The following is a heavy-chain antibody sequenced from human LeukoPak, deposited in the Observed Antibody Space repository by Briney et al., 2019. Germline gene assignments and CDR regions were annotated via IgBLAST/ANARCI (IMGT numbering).Heavy chain of an antibody. Sequence: SETLSLTCTVSGGSISSSSYYWGWIRQPPGKGLEWIGSIYYSGSTYYNPSLKSRVTISVDTSKNQFSLKLSSVTAADTAVYYCARGEELLWFGELLHNWFDPWGQGTLVTVSS. CDR2: IYYSGST. J-gene: IGHJ5*02. CDR3: ARGEELLWFGELLHNWFDP. CDR1: GGSISSSSYY. D-gene: IGHD3-10*01. V-gene: IGHV4-39*07.